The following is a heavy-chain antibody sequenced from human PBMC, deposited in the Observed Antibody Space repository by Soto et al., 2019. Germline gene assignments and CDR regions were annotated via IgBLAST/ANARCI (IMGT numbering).Heavy chain of an antibody. Sequence: GASVKVSCKASAGTFSIYSSSWVRQAPGQGLEWMGGIIPIFGTANYAQKFQGRVTITADESTSTAYMELSSLRSEDTAVYYCASRVCDSEFYYRYVLAVWSQGATVSGSS. CDR1: AGTFSIYS. J-gene: IGHJ6*02. D-gene: IGHD2-21*02. V-gene: IGHV1-69*13. CDR2: IIPIFGTA. CDR3: ASRVCDSEFYYRYVLAV.